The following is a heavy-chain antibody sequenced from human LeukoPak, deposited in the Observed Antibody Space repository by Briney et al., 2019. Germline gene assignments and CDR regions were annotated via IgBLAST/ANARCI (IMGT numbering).Heavy chain of an antibody. J-gene: IGHJ4*02. Sequence: GGSLRLSCAASGFTFSSYSMNWVRQAPGKGLEWVSSISTSSSYIYYVDSVKGRFTISRDNAKNSLYLQMNSLRAEDTAVFYCAMPYYDSSGYYYFDYWGQGTLVTVSS. CDR3: AMPYYDSSGYYYFDY. V-gene: IGHV3-21*01. CDR2: ISTSSSYI. CDR1: GFTFSSYS. D-gene: IGHD3-22*01.